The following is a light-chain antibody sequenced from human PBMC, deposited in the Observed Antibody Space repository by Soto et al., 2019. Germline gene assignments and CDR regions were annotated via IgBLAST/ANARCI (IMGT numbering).Light chain of an antibody. J-gene: IGLJ2*01. Sequence: QSVLTQPPSVSAAPGQKVTISCSGSSSNIGNNYVSWYQQLPGTAPKLLIYEYNKRPSGIPDRFSGSKSGTSATLGITGLQTGDEADYYCGTWDSSLSAGVVFGGGTQLTVL. CDR1: SSNIGNNY. V-gene: IGLV1-51*02. CDR2: EYN. CDR3: GTWDSSLSAGVV.